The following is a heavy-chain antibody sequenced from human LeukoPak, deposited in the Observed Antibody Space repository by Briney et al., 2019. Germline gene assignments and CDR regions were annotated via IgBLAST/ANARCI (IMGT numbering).Heavy chain of an antibody. V-gene: IGHV3-7*01. D-gene: IGHD6-13*01. Sequence: GGSLRLSCAASGFTFSSYWMSWVRQAPGKGLEWVANIKQDGSEKYYVDSVKGRFTISRDNAKNSLYLQMNSLRAEDTAVYYCAREWYSSSWYLGNWFDPWGQGTLVTVSS. CDR1: GFTFSSYW. J-gene: IGHJ5*02. CDR2: IKQDGSEK. CDR3: AREWYSSSWYLGNWFDP.